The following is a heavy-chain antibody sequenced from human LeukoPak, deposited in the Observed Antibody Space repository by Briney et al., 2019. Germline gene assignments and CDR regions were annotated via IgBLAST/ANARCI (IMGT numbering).Heavy chain of an antibody. D-gene: IGHD1-26*01. CDR1: GGTFSSYA. J-gene: IGHJ4*02. CDR3: ARSGNSGSYYEPFEY. CDR2: IIPIFGTA. Sequence: ASVKVSCKASGGTFSSYAISWVRQAPGQGLEWMGGIIPIFGTANYAQKFQGRVTITADESTSTAYMELSSLRSEDTAVYYCARSGNSGSYYEPFEYWGQGTPVTVSS. V-gene: IGHV1-69*13.